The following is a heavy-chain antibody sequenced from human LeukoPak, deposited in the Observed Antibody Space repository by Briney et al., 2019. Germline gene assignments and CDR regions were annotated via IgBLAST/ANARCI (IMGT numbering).Heavy chain of an antibody. CDR1: GFTFSNYA. Sequence: PGGSLRLSCAASGFTFSNYAMHWVRQAPGKGLEWGAVISYDGSNQYYADSVEGRFTISRDNSKHTLYLQMNSLRPEDTAVYYCARPRGFYYYYYVMDVWGQGTTVTVSS. V-gene: IGHV3-30*04. CDR2: ISYDGSNQ. D-gene: IGHD3-10*01. CDR3: ARPRGFYYYYYVMDV. J-gene: IGHJ6*02.